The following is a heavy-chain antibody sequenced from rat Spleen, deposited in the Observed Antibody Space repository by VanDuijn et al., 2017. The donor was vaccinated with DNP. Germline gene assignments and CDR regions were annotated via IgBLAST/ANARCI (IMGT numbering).Heavy chain of an antibody. CDR1: GYSITSSY. CDR2: ISYSGST. Sequence: EVQFQESGPGLVKPSQSLSLTCSVTGYSITSSYRWNWIRKFPGNKLEWIGYISYSGSTGYNPSLKSRISITRDTSKNQFFLQLSSVTTEDTATYYCARWNIGTSTLDYWGQGVMVTVSS. J-gene: IGHJ2*01. D-gene: IGHD1-5*01. V-gene: IGHV3-1*01. CDR3: ARWNIGTSTLDY.